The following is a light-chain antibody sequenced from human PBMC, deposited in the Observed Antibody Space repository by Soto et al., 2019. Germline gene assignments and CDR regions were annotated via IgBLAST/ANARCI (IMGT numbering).Light chain of an antibody. CDR1: QSVSSSY. CDR2: GAS. J-gene: IGKJ1*01. Sequence: EIVLTPSPGTLSLSPGERATLSCRASQSVSSSYLAWYQQKPGQAPRLLIYGASTRATGIPARFSGSGSGTEFTLTISSLQSEDFAVYYCQQYNNWPWTFGQGTKVDI. V-gene: IGKV3-15*01. CDR3: QQYNNWPWT.